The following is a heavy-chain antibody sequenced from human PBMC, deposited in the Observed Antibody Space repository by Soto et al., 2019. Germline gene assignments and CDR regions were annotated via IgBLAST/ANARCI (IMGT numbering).Heavy chain of an antibody. V-gene: IGHV1-69*06. Sequence: QVQLVQSGAEVKKPGSSVKVSCKASGGTFSSYAISWVRQAPGQGLEWMGGIIPIFGTANYAQKFQGRVTITADKSTSTAYMELSSLRSEDTAVYYCARRYDYYDFWSGRYYGMDVWGQGTTVTVSS. CDR1: GGTFSSYA. D-gene: IGHD3-3*01. CDR3: ARRYDYYDFWSGRYYGMDV. J-gene: IGHJ6*02. CDR2: IIPIFGTA.